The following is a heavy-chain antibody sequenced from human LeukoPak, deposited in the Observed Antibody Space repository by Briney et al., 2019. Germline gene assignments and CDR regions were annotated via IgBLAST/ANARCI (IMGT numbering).Heavy chain of an antibody. V-gene: IGHV4-34*01. D-gene: IGHD1-1*01. CDR2: IHHSGST. CDR3: ARTTTADAFDI. J-gene: IGHJ3*02. CDR1: GGSFSGYY. Sequence: SETLSLTCAVYGGSFSGYYWSWIRQPPGKGLEWIGEIHHSGSTNYNPSLKSRVTISIDTSKNQFSLKLSSVTAADTAVYYCARTTTADAFDIWGQGTMVTVSS.